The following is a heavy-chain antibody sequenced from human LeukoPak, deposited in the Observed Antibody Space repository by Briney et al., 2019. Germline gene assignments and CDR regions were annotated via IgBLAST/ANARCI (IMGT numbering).Heavy chain of an antibody. Sequence: GGSLRHSCAASGFTFSSYGMHWVRQAPGKGLEWVAVIWYDGSNKYYADSVKGRFTISRDNSKNTLYLQMNSLRAEDTAVYYCARDGNYGGRKCYYYGMYVWGQGTTVTVSS. D-gene: IGHD4-23*01. CDR3: ARDGNYGGRKCYYYGMYV. V-gene: IGHV3-33*08. CDR1: GFTFSSYG. CDR2: IWYDGSNK. J-gene: IGHJ6*02.